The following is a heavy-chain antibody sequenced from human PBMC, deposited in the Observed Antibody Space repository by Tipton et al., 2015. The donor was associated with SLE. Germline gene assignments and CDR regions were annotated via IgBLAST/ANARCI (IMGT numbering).Heavy chain of an antibody. J-gene: IGHJ4*02. CDR3: ARDQGSDDYGDY. CDR2: IKQDGSEK. CDR1: GFTFSSYL. Sequence: SLRLSCAASGFTFSSYLMGWVRQAPGKGLEWVANIKQDGSEKYYVDSVKGRFTISRDNAKNSLYLQMNSLRAEDTAVYYCARDQGSDDYGDYWGQGTLVTVSS. V-gene: IGHV3-7*01.